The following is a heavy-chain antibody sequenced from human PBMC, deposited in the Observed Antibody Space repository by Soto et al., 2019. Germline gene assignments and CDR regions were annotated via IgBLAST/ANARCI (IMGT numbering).Heavy chain of an antibody. Sequence: SETLSLTCTVSGGSISSYYWSWIRQPPGKGLEWIGYIYYSGSTNYNPSLKSRVTISVDTSKNQFSLKLSSVTAADTAVYYCASSVWSGYYSREYYYYGMEVWGQGTTVTVSS. CDR1: GGSISSYY. V-gene: IGHV4-59*08. D-gene: IGHD3-3*01. CDR3: ASSVWSGYYSREYYYYGMEV. J-gene: IGHJ6*02. CDR2: IYYSGST.